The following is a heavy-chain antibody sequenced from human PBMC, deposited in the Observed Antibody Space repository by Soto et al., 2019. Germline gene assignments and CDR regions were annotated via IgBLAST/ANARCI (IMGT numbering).Heavy chain of an antibody. Sequence: QVQLQESGPGLVKPSETLSLTCTVSGGSLNISCWSWIRQPPGKGLEWIGVICYSGSTKYNPSLECRVTMSVDPSKTSFSLKVSSVTAADTAVYYCARGAYYVSPWGHGTLVTVSS. J-gene: IGHJ5*02. CDR2: ICYSGST. CDR3: ARGAYYVSP. V-gene: IGHV4-59*01. CDR1: GGSLNISC. D-gene: IGHD3-16*01.